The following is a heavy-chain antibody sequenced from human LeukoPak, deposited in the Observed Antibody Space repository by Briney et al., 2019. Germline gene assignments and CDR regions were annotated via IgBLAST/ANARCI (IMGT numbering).Heavy chain of an antibody. CDR2: INPNSGGT. V-gene: IGHV1-2*02. J-gene: IGHJ6*03. Sequence: ASVKVSCKASGYTFTGYYMHWVRQAPGQGLEWRGWINPNSGGTNYAQKFQGRVTMTRDTSISTPYMELSRLTSDDTAVYYCASDPWSTDYHYYMHLWGKGPTVPVSS. CDR3: ASDPWSTDYHYYMHL. D-gene: IGHD2-15*01. CDR1: GYTFTGYY.